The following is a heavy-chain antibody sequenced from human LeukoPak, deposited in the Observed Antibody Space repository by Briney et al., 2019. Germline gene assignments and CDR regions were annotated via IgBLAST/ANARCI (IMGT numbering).Heavy chain of an antibody. D-gene: IGHD5-18*01. Sequence: ASVKVSCKASVYTFTGYYMHWVRQAPGQGLRWMGWINPNSGGTNYAQKFQGRVTMTRDTSISTAYMELSRLRSDDTAVYYCARGDVDTDDFDYWGQGTLVTVSS. J-gene: IGHJ4*02. CDR1: VYTFTGYY. CDR2: INPNSGGT. V-gene: IGHV1-2*02. CDR3: ARGDVDTDDFDY.